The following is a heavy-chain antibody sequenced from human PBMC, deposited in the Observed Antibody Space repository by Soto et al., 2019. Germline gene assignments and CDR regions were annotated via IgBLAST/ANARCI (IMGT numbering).Heavy chain of an antibody. CDR3: AKNRDGYYYNGTDV. V-gene: IGHV3-23*01. Sequence: GGSLRLSCAASGFTFSSHAISWVRQAPGKGLEWVSAISGTGISTFYADSVKGRFTIFRDNSKNTLYPQMNSLRVEDTAIYYCAKNRDGYYYNGTDVWGQGTTVTVSS. CDR2: ISGTGIST. J-gene: IGHJ6*02. CDR1: GFTFSSHA.